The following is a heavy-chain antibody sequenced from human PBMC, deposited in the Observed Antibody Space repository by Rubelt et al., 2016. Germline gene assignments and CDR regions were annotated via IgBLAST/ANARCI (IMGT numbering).Heavy chain of an antibody. CDR3: ARGWGTITGTNYGMDV. V-gene: IGHV3-53*01. J-gene: IGHJ6*02. CDR2: IYSGGTT. Sequence: GKGLEWVSVIYSGGTTYYADSVKGRSTISRDNFKNTLYLQMNSLRAEDTAVYYCARGWGTITGTNYGMDVWGQGTTVTVSS. D-gene: IGHD1-7*01.